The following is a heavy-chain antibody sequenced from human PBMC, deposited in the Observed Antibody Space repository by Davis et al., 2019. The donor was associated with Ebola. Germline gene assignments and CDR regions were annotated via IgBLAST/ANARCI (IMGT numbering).Heavy chain of an antibody. Sequence: GGSLRLSCAASGFIFSDYWMTWVRQPPGKGLEWVANIKQDGSEKYYVDSVKGRFTISRDNAKNSLYLQMNSLRAEDTAVYYCARGSYVFDYWGQGTLVSVSS. CDR2: IKQDGSEK. V-gene: IGHV3-7*03. CDR3: ARGSYVFDY. CDR1: GFIFSDYW. D-gene: IGHD3-10*02. J-gene: IGHJ4*02.